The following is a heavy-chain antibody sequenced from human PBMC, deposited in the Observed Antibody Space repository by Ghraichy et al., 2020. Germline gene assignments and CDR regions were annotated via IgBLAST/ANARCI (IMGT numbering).Heavy chain of an antibody. CDR3: AKDSSSGDYVSAFHL. J-gene: IGHJ3*01. CDR2: FGYGRDYK. CDR1: GFTFSNYA. Sequence: GGSLRLSCAASGFTFSNYAMTWVRQAPGKGLEWVSSFGYGRDYKFYADPVRGRFTISRDNSKNTLYLHMNSLRAEDTAVYYCAKDSSSGDYVSAFHLWGQGMMVTVSS. V-gene: IGHV3-23*01. D-gene: IGHD4-17*01.